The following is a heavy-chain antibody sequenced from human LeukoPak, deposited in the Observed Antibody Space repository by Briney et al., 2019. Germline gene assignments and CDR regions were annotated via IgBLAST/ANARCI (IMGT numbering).Heavy chain of an antibody. Sequence: GASVNVSCKASGGTFSSYAISWVRQAPGQGLEWMGGIIPIFGTANYAQKFQGRVTITTDESTSTAYMELSSLRSEDTAVYYCARDRSSWYRYFDLWGRGTLVTVSS. CDR2: IIPIFGTA. J-gene: IGHJ2*01. CDR1: GGTFSSYA. V-gene: IGHV1-69*05. CDR3: ARDRSSWYRYFDL. D-gene: IGHD6-13*01.